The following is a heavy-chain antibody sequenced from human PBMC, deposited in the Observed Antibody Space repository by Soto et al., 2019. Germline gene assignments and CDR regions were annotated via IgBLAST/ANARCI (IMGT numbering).Heavy chain of an antibody. J-gene: IGHJ4*02. CDR1: GFTFTSYA. CDR2: ISAGGST. V-gene: IGHV3-23*01. Sequence: SLRLSCAASGFTFTSYAMSWVRQAPGKGLEWVSVISAGGSTYYADSVKGRFPVSRANSKTTLHLQMNSQRAEDTAGYYCANVPIWCSSTSCYTEGFDYGGQGTLVTIAS. D-gene: IGHD2-2*02. CDR3: ANVPIWCSSTSCYTEGFDY.